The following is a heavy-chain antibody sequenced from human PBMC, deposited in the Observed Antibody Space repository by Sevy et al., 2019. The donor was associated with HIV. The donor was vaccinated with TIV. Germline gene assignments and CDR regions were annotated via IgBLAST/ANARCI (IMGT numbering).Heavy chain of an antibody. Sequence: SETLSLTCSVSGGSISSYFWTWVRQSPGKGLEWIGNIYFTGNTDYSRSLKSRVTLSLDISKSQFSLTLKSVTAADTAIYFCARDSTTRPRVLDYWGQGTLVTVSS. V-gene: IGHV4-59*01. CDR2: IYFTGNT. D-gene: IGHD1-1*01. CDR3: ARDSTTRPRVLDY. J-gene: IGHJ4*02. CDR1: GGSISSYF.